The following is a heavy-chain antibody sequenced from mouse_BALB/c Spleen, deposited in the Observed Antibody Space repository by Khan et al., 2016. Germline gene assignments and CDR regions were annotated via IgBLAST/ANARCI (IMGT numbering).Heavy chain of an antibody. V-gene: IGHV2-6-1*01. CDR3: ASTGTDYAMDY. CDR2: IWRDGST. CDR1: GFSITSYG. D-gene: IGHD4-1*01. Sequence: VQLQESGPGLVAPSQSLSITCTISGFSITSYGVHWVRQPPGKGLEWLVVIWRDGSTTYNSALISRLSISKDNSKSQVFLKMNSLQTDDTAMYYCASTGTDYAMDYWGQGTAVTVSS. J-gene: IGHJ4*01.